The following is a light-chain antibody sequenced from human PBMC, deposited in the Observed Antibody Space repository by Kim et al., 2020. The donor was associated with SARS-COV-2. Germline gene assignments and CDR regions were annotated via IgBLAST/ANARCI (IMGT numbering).Light chain of an antibody. V-gene: IGLV3-21*04. CDR3: QVWDSTSGETI. CDR1: NIGNDK. Sequence: APGGTARITGGGENIGNDKGHWYQQKPGQAPVLVIYYDVNRPSGIPDRFSGSNSGNPATLTSSRVEAGDEADFYCQVWDSTSGETIFGGGTQLTVL. J-gene: IGLJ2*01. CDR2: YDV.